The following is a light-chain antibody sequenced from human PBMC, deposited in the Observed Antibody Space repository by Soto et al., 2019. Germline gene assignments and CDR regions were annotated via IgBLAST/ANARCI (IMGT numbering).Light chain of an antibody. CDR1: QNINRW. Sequence: DIQMTQSPSTLSASVGDRVTITCRARQNINRWLAWYQQRPGKAPKLLIHQASTLETGVPSRFSDSASGTEFTLTISSLQPDDFASYFCLQYNVFPLSFGGGTKVEIK. CDR3: LQYNVFPLS. V-gene: IGKV1-5*03. CDR2: QAS. J-gene: IGKJ4*01.